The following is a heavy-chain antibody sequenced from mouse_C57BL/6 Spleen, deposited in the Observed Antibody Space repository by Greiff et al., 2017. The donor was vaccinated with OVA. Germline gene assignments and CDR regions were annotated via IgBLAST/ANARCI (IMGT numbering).Heavy chain of an antibody. CDR2: INYDGSST. Sequence: EVKVVESEGGLVQPGRSMKLSCTASGFTFSDYYMAWVRQVPEKGLEWVANINYDGSSTYYLDSLKSRFIISRDNAKNILYLQMSSLKSEDTATYYCAREFITTVDWYFDVWGTGTTVTVSS. V-gene: IGHV5-16*01. CDR3: AREFITTVDWYFDV. D-gene: IGHD1-1*01. J-gene: IGHJ1*03. CDR1: GFTFSDYY.